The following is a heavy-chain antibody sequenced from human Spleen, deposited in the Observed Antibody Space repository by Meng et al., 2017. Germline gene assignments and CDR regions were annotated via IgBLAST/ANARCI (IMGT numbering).Heavy chain of an antibody. J-gene: IGHJ4*02. CDR1: GGSFSDYY. Sequence: QVYLQQWGTGLLKPSETLSLTCVVSGGSFSDYYWSWIRQPPGKGLEWIGEINHSGSTNYNPSLESRATISVDTSQNNLSLKLSSVTAADSAVYYCARGPTTMAHDFDYWGQGTLVTVSS. CDR2: INHSGST. CDR3: ARGPTTMAHDFDY. D-gene: IGHD4-11*01. V-gene: IGHV4-34*01.